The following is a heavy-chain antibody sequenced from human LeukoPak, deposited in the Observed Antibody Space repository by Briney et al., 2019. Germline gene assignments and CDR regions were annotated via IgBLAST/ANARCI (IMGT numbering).Heavy chain of an antibody. CDR2: MNPNSGNT. V-gene: IGHV1-8*01. CDR3: ARGEYQLLGDNWFDP. J-gene: IGHJ5*02. Sequence: GASVKVSCKASGYTFTSYDINWVRQATGQGLEWMGWMNPNSGNTGYAQKLQGRVTMTRNTSISTAYMELSSLRSEDTAVYYCARGEYQLLGDNWFDPWGQGTLVTVSS. D-gene: IGHD2-2*01. CDR1: GYTFTSYD.